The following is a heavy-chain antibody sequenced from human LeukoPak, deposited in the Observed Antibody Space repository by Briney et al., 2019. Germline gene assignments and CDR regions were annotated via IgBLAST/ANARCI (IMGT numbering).Heavy chain of an antibody. Sequence: SETLSLTCTVSGASISSSSYYWGWLRQPPGKGLEWIGSIYYSGSTYYNPSLKSRFTISVDTSKNQFSLKLSSVTAADTAVYYCARVVPAAIRRQNFDYWGQGTLVTVSS. D-gene: IGHD2-2*01. J-gene: IGHJ4*02. CDR3: ARVVPAAIRRQNFDY. CDR2: IYYSGST. CDR1: GASISSSSYY. V-gene: IGHV4-39*01.